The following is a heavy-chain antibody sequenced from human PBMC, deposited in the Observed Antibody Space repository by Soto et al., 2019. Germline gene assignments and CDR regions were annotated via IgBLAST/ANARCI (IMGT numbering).Heavy chain of an antibody. CDR1: GFTFSSYA. CDR2: ISYDGSNK. D-gene: IGHD5-12*01. J-gene: IGHJ4*02. V-gene: IGHV3-30-3*01. Sequence: GGSLRLSCSASGFTFSSYAMHWVRPAPGKGLEWVAVISYDGSNKYYADSVKGRFTISRDNSKNTLYRQMNSLRAEDTAVYYCASLGGYDYGPFDYWGQGTLVTVS. CDR3: ASLGGYDYGPFDY.